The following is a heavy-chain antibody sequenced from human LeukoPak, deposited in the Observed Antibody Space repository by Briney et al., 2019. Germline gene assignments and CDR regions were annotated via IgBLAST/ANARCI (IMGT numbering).Heavy chain of an antibody. J-gene: IGHJ2*01. D-gene: IGHD5-24*01. CDR2: IYSDDGN. V-gene: IGHV2-26*01. CDR1: GFSLSNIRMG. Sequence: SGPTLVNPTETLTLTCTVSGFSLSNIRMGMSWIRQPPGKALEWLAHIYSDDGNSYSTSLKSRLTIFKDTSKSQVVLTMTNMDPVDTATYYCARIVRDGYNTNWYFDLWGRGTLVTVSS. CDR3: ARIVRDGYNTNWYFDL.